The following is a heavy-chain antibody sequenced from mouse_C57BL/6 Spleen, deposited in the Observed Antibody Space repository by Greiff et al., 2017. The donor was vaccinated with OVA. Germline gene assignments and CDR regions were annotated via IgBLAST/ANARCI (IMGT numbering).Heavy chain of an antibody. J-gene: IGHJ2*01. CDR3: ARKRAGDLYFDY. V-gene: IGHV1-55*01. D-gene: IGHD3-3*01. CDR2: IYPGSGST. CDR1: GYTFTSYW. Sequence: QVQLQQPGAGLVKPGASVKMSCKASGYTFTSYWITWVKQRPGQGLEWIGDIYPGSGSTNYNEKFKSKATLTVDTSSSTAYMQLSSLTSEDSAVYYCARKRAGDLYFDYWGQGTTLTVSS.